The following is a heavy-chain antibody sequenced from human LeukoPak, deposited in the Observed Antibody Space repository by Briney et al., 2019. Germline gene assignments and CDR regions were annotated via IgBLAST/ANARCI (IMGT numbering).Heavy chain of an antibody. J-gene: IGHJ4*02. CDR3: ARKGSAISPLDF. V-gene: IGHV3-23*01. CDR2: ISFDGYDT. CDR1: GFTFSTYT. D-gene: IGHD2-2*02. Sequence: GGSLRLSCAASGFTFSTYTMNWVRQAPGKGLEWVSTISFDGYDTYYADSVKGRFTMSRDNPKNILYLQMNSLRVDDTAVYFCARKGSAISPLDFWGQGTLVTVSP.